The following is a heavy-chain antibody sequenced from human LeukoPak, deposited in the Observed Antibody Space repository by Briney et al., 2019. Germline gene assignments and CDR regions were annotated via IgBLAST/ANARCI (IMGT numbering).Heavy chain of an antibody. CDR1: GASLSHYH. CDR2: VFDNEDA. CDR3: AKGETVTTSPFDY. V-gene: IGHV4-59*01. J-gene: IGHJ4*02. D-gene: IGHD4-17*01. Sequence: SETLSLTCAVSGASLSHYHWNWFRQPPGKGLEWIASVFDNEDANYNPSLESRVTISLDTSKSHVSLRLTSVTAADTAVYSCAKGETVTTSPFDYWGQGILVTVSS.